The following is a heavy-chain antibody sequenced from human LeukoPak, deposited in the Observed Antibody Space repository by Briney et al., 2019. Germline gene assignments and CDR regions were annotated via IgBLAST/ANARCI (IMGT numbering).Heavy chain of an antibody. J-gene: IGHJ6*04. Sequence: SETLSLTCAVSGGSISSSNWWGWVRQPPGKGLEWIGEIYHSGSTNYNPSLKSRVTISVDKSKDQFSLKLSSVTAADTAVYYCARKGYSYGFPYYYYGMDVWGKGTTVTVSS. CDR2: IYHSGST. D-gene: IGHD5-18*01. V-gene: IGHV4-4*02. CDR3: ARKGYSYGFPYYYYGMDV. CDR1: GGSISSSNW.